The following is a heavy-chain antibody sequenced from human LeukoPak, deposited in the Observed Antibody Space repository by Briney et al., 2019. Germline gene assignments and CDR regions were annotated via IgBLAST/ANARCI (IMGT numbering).Heavy chain of an antibody. D-gene: IGHD5-18*01. V-gene: IGHV4-61*01. J-gene: IGHJ4*02. CDR1: GGSVSSGSYY. CDR2: IYYSGST. CDR3: ARGSRGYSYG. Sequence: SETLSLTCTVSGGSVSSGSYYWSWIRQPPGKGLEWIGYIYYSGSTNYSPSLKGRVTISVDTSKNQFSLKLSSVTAADTAVYYCARGSRGYSYGWGQGTLVTVSS.